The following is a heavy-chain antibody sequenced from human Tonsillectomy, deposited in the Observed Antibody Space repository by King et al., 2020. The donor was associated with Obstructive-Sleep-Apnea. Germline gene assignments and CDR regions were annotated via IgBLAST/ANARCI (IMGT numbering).Heavy chain of an antibody. CDR3: VTDSSGWYSLFWGS. D-gene: IGHD6-19*01. CDR1: GFTFSHYT. V-gene: IGHV3-21*01. Sequence: VQLVESGGGLVKPGGSLRLSCAASGFTFSHYTMNWVRQAPGRGLEWVSSISGNSYYIYYADSVKGRFTISRDNASLYLQMNSLRGEDTAVYYCVTDSSGWYSLFWGSWGQGALVTVSS. J-gene: IGHJ5*02. CDR2: ISGNSYYI.